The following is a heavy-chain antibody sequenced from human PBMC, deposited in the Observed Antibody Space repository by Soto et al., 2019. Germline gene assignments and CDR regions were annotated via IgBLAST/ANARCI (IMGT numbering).Heavy chain of an antibody. CDR2: IWYDGGNK. V-gene: IGHV3-33*01. D-gene: IGHD6-19*01. CDR3: ARRGGSVWWDIQY. CDR1: GFTFSNYG. J-gene: IGHJ4*02. Sequence: GGSLRLSCTASGFTFSNYGMHWVRQAPGKGLEWMAAIWYDGGNKYYADSVKGRFTISRDNSKNTLYLQMNSLRAEDTAVYYCARRGGSVWWDIQYWGPGTLVTVSS.